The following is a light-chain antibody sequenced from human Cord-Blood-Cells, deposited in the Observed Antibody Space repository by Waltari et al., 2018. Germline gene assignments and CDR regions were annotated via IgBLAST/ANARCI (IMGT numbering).Light chain of an antibody. V-gene: IGKV3-15*01. CDR1: QSVSSN. CDR3: QQYNNWPPLT. Sequence: EIVMTQSPAPLSVPPGARATLPCRASQSVSSNLAWYQQKPGQAPRLLIYGASTRATGIPARFSGSGSGTEFTLTISSLQSEDFAVYYCQQYNNWPPLTFGGGTKVEIK. J-gene: IGKJ4*01. CDR2: GAS.